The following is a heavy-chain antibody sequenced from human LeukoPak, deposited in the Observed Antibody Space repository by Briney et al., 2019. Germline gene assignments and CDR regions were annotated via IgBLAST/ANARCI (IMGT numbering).Heavy chain of an antibody. V-gene: IGHV3-48*04. CDR3: ARVVDSVTGADY. CDR1: GFSFSNYW. D-gene: IGHD1-26*01. Sequence: GGSLRLSCAASGFSFSNYWMSWVRQAPGKGLEWISYITYTSGTIYYADSVRGRFTISRDNAKNSLYLHMNSLRGEDTALYYCARVVDSVTGADYWGQGTLVTVSS. CDR2: ITYTSGTI. J-gene: IGHJ4*02.